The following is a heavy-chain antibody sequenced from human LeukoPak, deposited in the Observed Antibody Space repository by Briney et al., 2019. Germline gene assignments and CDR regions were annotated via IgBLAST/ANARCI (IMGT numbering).Heavy chain of an antibody. Sequence: SETLSLTCAVYGGSSSGYYWSWIRQPPGKGLEWIGEINHSGSTNYNPSLKSRVTISVDTSKNQFSLKLSSVTAADTAVYYCARAPTTAFDYWGQGTLVTVSS. J-gene: IGHJ4*02. CDR1: GGSSSGYY. D-gene: IGHD4-11*01. CDR2: INHSGST. CDR3: ARAPTTAFDY. V-gene: IGHV4-34*01.